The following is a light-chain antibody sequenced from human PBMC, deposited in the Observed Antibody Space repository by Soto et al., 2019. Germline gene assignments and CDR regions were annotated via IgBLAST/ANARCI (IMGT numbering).Light chain of an antibody. J-gene: IGLJ1*01. Sequence: QSVLTQPASVSGSPGQSITISCTGTSSDIGAYNFVSWYQQHPGKAPKLMLYDVNIRPSGVPDRFSGSKSGNTASLTVSGLQADDEADYYCSSYSGTNYHYVFGTGTKVTVL. CDR3: SSYSGTNYHYV. V-gene: IGLV2-14*03. CDR1: SSDIGAYNF. CDR2: DVN.